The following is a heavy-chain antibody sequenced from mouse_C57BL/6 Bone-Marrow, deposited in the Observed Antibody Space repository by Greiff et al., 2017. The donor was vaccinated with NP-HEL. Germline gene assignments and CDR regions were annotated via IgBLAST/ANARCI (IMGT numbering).Heavy chain of an antibody. Sequence: LKQPGAELVKPGASVKLSCKASGYTFTSYWMHWVKQRPGQGLEWIGMIHPNSGSTNYNEKFKSKATLTVDKSSSTAYMQLSSLTSEDSAVYYCARRGYYYGSRAWYFDVWGTGTTVTVSS. CDR2: IHPNSGST. V-gene: IGHV1-64*01. CDR1: GYTFTSYW. CDR3: ARRGYYYGSRAWYFDV. D-gene: IGHD1-1*01. J-gene: IGHJ1*03.